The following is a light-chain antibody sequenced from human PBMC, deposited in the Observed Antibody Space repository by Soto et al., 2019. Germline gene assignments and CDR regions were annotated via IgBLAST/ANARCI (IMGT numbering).Light chain of an antibody. V-gene: IGLV2-14*01. CDR2: DVS. Sequence: QSVLTQPASVSGSPGQSITISCTGTSSDVGDYNYVSWYQQHPGKAPKLMIYDVSNRPSGVSNRFSGSKSGNKASLTISGIQAEDEADYYCSSYTSSSSVVFGGGTKLTVL. CDR1: SSDVGDYNY. CDR3: SSYTSSSSVV. J-gene: IGLJ2*01.